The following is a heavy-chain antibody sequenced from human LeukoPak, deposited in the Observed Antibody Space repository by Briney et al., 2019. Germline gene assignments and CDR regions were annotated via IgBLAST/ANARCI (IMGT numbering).Heavy chain of an antibody. CDR2: INQDGSEK. CDR1: GFTFSSYW. Sequence: PGGSLRLSCAASGFTFSSYWMTWVRQTPGKGLEWVANINQDGSEKYYVDSVKGRFTISRDNAKNSLYLQMNSLRAEDTAVYYCARGELEQVQGYSWGAAFDIWGQGTMVTVSS. J-gene: IGHJ3*02. D-gene: IGHD1/OR15-1a*01. V-gene: IGHV3-7*01. CDR3: ARGELEQVQGYSWGAAFDI.